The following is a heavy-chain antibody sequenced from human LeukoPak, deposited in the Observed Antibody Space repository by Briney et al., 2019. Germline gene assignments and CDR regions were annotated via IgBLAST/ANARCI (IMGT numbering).Heavy chain of an antibody. J-gene: IGHJ3*02. CDR2: ISSNGGST. D-gene: IGHD4-17*01. Sequence: GGSLRLSCAASGFTFSSYAMHWVRQAPGKGLEYVSAISSNGGSTYYANSVKGRFTISRDNSKNTLYLQMGSLRAEDMAVYYCARDPQPHDYGDPLDAFDIWGQGTMVTVSS. CDR3: ARDPQPHDYGDPLDAFDI. V-gene: IGHV3-64*01. CDR1: GFTFSSYA.